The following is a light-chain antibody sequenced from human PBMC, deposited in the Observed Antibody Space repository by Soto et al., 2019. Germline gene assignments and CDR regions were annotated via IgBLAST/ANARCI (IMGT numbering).Light chain of an antibody. CDR1: SSDVGGYNY. CDR3: CSYALGSTLV. J-gene: IGLJ2*01. V-gene: IGLV2-23*02. CDR2: EVS. Sequence: QSVLTQPPSASGSPGQSVTISCTGTSSDVGGYNYVSWYQQHPGKAPKLMIYEVSKRPSGVSNRFSGSKSGNTASLTISGLQAEDEADYYCCSYALGSTLVFGGGTQLTVL.